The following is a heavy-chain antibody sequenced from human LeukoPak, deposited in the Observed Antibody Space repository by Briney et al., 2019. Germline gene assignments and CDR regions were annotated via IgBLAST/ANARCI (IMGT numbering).Heavy chain of an antibody. V-gene: IGHV3-23*01. D-gene: IGHD6-19*01. J-gene: IGHJ5*02. Sequence: GGSLRLSCAASGFTFSNYAMSWVRQAPGKGLEWVSAISGSGGSTYYADSVKGRFTISRDNSKNTLYLQMNSLRAEDTAVYYCAKSSSGWSEGWFDPWGQGTLVTVSS. CDR1: GFTFSNYA. CDR2: ISGSGGST. CDR3: AKSSSGWSEGWFDP.